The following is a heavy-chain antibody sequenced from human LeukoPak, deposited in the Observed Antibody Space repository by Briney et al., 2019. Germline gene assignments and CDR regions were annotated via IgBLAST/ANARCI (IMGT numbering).Heavy chain of an antibody. J-gene: IGHJ5*02. D-gene: IGHD4-11*01. CDR2: ISFDGNTK. CDR1: GFTFSSYG. V-gene: IGHV3-30*18. Sequence: GGSLRLSCAASGFTFSSYGMHWVRQAPGKGLEWVAVISFDGNTKYYADSVKGRFTISRDNSKNTLYLQMNSLRAEDTAVYYCAKGLNSNWVGWFDPWGQGTLVTVSS. CDR3: AKGLNSNWVGWFDP.